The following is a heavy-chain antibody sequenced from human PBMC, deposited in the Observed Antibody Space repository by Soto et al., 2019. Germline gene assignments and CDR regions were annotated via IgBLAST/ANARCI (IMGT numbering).Heavy chain of an antibody. V-gene: IGHV3-11*01. CDR3: AKVHGSGNYHNFPDY. CDR1: GFTFGAHY. Sequence: VGSLRLSCAASGFTFGAHYMSWIRQAPVKVLEWISYISESGTTIYYADSLKGRFTISRDNSKNTLYLQMNSLRAEDTAVYYCAKVHGSGNYHNFPDYWGQGTLVTVSS. J-gene: IGHJ4*02. D-gene: IGHD3-10*01. CDR2: ISESGTTI.